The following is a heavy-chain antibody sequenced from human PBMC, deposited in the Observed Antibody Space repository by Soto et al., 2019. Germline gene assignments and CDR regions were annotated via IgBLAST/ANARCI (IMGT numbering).Heavy chain of an antibody. CDR1: GFTFSSYS. V-gene: IGHV3-21*01. CDR3: ARSGGGTYWYFDL. CDR2: ISSSSSYI. J-gene: IGHJ2*01. D-gene: IGHD3-16*01. Sequence: GGSLRLSCAASGFTFSSYSMNWVRQAPGKGLEWVSSISSSSSYIYYADSVKGRFTISRDNAKNSLYLQMNSLRAEDTAVYYCARSGGGTYWYFDLWGRGTLVTVSS.